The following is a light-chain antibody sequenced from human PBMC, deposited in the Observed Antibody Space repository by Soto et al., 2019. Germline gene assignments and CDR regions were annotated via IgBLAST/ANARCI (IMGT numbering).Light chain of an antibody. V-gene: IGKV3-15*01. CDR1: QSVSSN. CDR3: QQCSWHPFTVT. CDR2: HAS. J-gene: IGKJ4*01. Sequence: EIVMTQSPATLSVSPGERATLSCRASQSVSSNLAWYQQKPGQAPRLLIYHASTRATGIPARFRGSGSGTEYTLTIRSLQSEDSAVYYCQQCSWHPFTVTFGGGTKVEIK.